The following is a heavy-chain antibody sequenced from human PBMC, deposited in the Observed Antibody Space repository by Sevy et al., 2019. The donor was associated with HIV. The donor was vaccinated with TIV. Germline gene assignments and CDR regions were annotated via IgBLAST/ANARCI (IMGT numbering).Heavy chain of an antibody. CDR1: GFTLSSCA. J-gene: IGHJ4*02. V-gene: IGHV3-23*01. CDR2: ISGSGGST. CDR3: AKVGQTSGTADY. Sequence: GGSLRLSCAASGFTLSSCAMSWVRQAPGKGLEWVSAISGSGGSTYYADSVKGRFTISRDNSKNTLYLQMNSLRAEDTAVYYCAKVGQTSGTADYWGQGTLVTVSS. D-gene: IGHD6-13*01.